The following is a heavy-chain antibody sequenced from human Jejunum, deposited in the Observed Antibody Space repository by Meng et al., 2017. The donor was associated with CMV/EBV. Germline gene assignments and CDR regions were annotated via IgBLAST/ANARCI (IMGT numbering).Heavy chain of an antibody. CDR1: SITSGEYC. J-gene: IGHJ5*02. Sequence: SITSGEYCCSWIRQSPGKGLEWIGNIYYSGTTYYHPSLKSRVTISVDTSRNQFSLNLTSVTVADTAVYYCANYYYDTSGHNWIDPWGRGALVTVSS. V-gene: IGHV4-30-4*08. CDR2: IYYSGTT. CDR3: ANYYYDTSGHNWIDP. D-gene: IGHD3-22*01.